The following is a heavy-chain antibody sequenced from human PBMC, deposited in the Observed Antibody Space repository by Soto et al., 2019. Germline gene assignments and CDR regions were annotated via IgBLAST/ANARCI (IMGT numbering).Heavy chain of an antibody. D-gene: IGHD2-21*02. J-gene: IGHJ6*02. V-gene: IGHV1-69*13. CDR3: ARAPIVVVTAPYYYYGMDV. CDR1: GGTFSSYA. Sequence: ASVKVSCKASGGTFSSYAISWVRQAPGQGLEWMGGIIPIFGTANYAQKFQGRVTITADESTSTAYMELSSLRSEDTAVYYCARAPIVVVTAPYYYYGMDVWGQGTTVTVSS. CDR2: IIPIFGTA.